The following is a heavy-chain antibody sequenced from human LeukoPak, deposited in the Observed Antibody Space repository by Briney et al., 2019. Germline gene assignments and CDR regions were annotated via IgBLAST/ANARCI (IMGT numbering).Heavy chain of an antibody. J-gene: IGHJ3*02. CDR2: IYHSGST. D-gene: IGHD3-22*01. CDR3: ARHGVDSSGFSAFDI. V-gene: IGHV4-4*02. Sequence: PSGTLSLTCAVSGGSISSSNWWSWVRQPPGKGLEWIGEIYHSGSTNYNPSLKSRVTISVDKSKNQFSLKLSSVTAADTAVYYCARHGVDSSGFSAFDIWGQGTMVTVSS. CDR1: GGSISSSNW.